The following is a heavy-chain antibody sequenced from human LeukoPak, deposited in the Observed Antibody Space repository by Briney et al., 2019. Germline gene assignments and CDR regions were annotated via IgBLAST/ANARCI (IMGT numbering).Heavy chain of an antibody. J-gene: IGHJ4*02. D-gene: IGHD6-19*01. V-gene: IGHV1-24*01. Sequence: ASVKVSCKVSGYTLTELSMHWVRQAPGKGLEWMGGFDPEDGETIYAQKFRGRVTMTEDTSTDTAYMELSSLRSEDTAVYYCATLYSSGWLNYFDYWGQGTLVTVSS. CDR2: FDPEDGET. CDR3: ATLYSSGWLNYFDY. CDR1: GYTLTELS.